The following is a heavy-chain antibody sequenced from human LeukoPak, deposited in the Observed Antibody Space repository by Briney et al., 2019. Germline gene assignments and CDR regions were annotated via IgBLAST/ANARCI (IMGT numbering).Heavy chain of an antibody. Sequence: PGRSLRPSCAPSAFTFNNYAMNWVRQAPGKGLEWVSSISGGGETTYYADSAKGRFTIPRDNSQNTLYLQMNSLRSEHTAVYYCARDYADYVGYFFFDYWGQGTLVTVSS. D-gene: IGHD4-17*01. V-gene: IGHV3-23*01. J-gene: IGHJ4*02. CDR2: ISGGGETT. CDR1: AFTFNNYA. CDR3: ARDYADYVGYFFFDY.